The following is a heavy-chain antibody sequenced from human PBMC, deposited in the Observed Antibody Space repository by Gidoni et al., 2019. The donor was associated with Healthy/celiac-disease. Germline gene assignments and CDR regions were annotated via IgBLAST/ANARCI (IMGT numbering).Heavy chain of an antibody. Sequence: EVQLLESGGGLVQPGGSLRLSCAASGFTFGSSAMSWVRQSPGKGLKWVSAISGSCGSTYYADSVKGRFTISRDNSKNTLYLQMNSLRADDTAVYYCATDDYGDYGVDFDYWGQGTLVTVSS. D-gene: IGHD4-17*01. V-gene: IGHV3-23*01. CDR1: GFTFGSSA. J-gene: IGHJ4*02. CDR2: ISGSCGST. CDR3: ATDDYGDYGVDFDY.